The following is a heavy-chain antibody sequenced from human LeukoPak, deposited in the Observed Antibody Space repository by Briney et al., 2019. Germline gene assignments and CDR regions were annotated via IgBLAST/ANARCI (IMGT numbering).Heavy chain of an antibody. V-gene: IGHV1-2*02. D-gene: IGHD3-22*01. CDR2: INPNSGGT. CDR1: GYTFTGYY. Sequence: ASVKVSCKASGYTFTGYYMHWVRQAPGQGLEWMGWINPNSGGTNYAQKFQGRVTMTRDTSISTAYMELSRLRSDDTAVYYCAGWYRYYYDSSGWGAFDIWGQGTMVTVSS. CDR3: AGWYRYYYDSSGWGAFDI. J-gene: IGHJ3*02.